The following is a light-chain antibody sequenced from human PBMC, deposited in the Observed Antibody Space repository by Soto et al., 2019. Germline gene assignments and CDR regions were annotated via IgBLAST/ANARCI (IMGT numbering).Light chain of an antibody. CDR1: QSVSSN. CDR2: DAS. V-gene: IGKV3-11*01. J-gene: IGKJ1*01. CDR3: QQRYNWPWT. Sequence: EIVMTQSPATLSVSPGERATLSCRASQSVSSNLAWYQQKPGQAPRLLIYDASNRATDIPPRFSGSGSGTDFTLTISALEPEDLAVYYCQQRYNWPWTFGQGTKVDIK.